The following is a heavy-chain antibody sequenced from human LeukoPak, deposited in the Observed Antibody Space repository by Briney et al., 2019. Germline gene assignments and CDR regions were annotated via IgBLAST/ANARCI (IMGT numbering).Heavy chain of an antibody. CDR2: IIPIFGTA. CDR3: ARLGIAYYYDSSGINDAFDI. Sequence: SVKVSCKASGYTFTSYGISWVRQAPGQGLEWMGRIIPIFGTANYAQKFQGRVTITTDESTSTAYMELSSLRSEDTAVYYCARLGIAYYYDSSGINDAFDIWGQGTMVTVSS. D-gene: IGHD3-22*01. V-gene: IGHV1-69*05. J-gene: IGHJ3*02. CDR1: GYTFTSYG.